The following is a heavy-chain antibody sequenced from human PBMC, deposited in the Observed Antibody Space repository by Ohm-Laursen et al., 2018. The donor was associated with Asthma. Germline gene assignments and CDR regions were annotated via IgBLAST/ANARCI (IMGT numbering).Heavy chain of an antibody. V-gene: IGHV3-15*01. D-gene: IGHD6-25*01. J-gene: IGHJ4*02. CDR3: TTGRNER. CDR2: IRSKAAGGTT. Sequence: SLRLSCAASGFTFSNAWMSWVRQAPGKGLEWVGRIRSKAAGGTTEYAAPVRGRFTISRDDPINTVYLQMNSLKTEDTGVYYCTTGRNERGGRGTLVTVSS. CDR1: GFTFSNAW.